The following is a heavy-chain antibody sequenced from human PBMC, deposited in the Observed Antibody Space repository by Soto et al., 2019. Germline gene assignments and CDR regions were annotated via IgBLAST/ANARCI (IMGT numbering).Heavy chain of an antibody. CDR1: GGSISSYY. CDR3: ARRYSSSFDY. V-gene: IGHV4-59*08. CDR2: IYYRGST. D-gene: IGHD6-13*01. Sequence: QVQLQESGPGLVKLSETLSLTCTVSGGSISSYYWSWIRQPPGKGLEWIGYIYYRGSTNYNPSLRSRVTISVDTSKNQFSLKLSSVTAADTAVYYCARRYSSSFDYWGQGTLVTVSS. J-gene: IGHJ4*02.